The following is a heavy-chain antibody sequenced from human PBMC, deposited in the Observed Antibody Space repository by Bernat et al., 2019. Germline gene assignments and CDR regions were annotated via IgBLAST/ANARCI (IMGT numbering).Heavy chain of an antibody. V-gene: IGHV4-59*01. Sequence: QVHLQESGPELVKPSETLSLTSIASGGPISSYYWSWIRQPPGKGLELIGYIYYSGSTNYNPSLKSRVTISVDTSKNQFSLKLSAVTAADTAVYYCAGTIAVAADYYYGMDVWGQGTTVTVSS. J-gene: IGHJ6*02. D-gene: IGHD6-19*01. CDR2: IYYSGST. CDR3: AGTIAVAADYYYGMDV. CDR1: GGPISSYY.